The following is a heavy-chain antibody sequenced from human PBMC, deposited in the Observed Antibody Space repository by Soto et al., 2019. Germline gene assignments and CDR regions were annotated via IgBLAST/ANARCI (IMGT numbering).Heavy chain of an antibody. D-gene: IGHD6-13*01. CDR1: GFTFSSYS. V-gene: IGHV3-21*01. CDR2: ISSSSSYI. J-gene: IGHJ4*02. CDR3: AREEGGAATGTGY. Sequence: GGSLRLSCAASGFTFSSYSMSWVRQAPGKGLEWVSSISSSSSYIYYADSVKGRFIISRDNAKNSLFLQMNSLRADDTAVYYCAREEGGAATGTGYWGQGTLVTVSS.